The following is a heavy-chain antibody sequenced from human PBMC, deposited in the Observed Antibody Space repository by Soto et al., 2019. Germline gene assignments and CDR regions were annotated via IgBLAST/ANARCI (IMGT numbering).Heavy chain of an antibody. CDR1: GFTFDDYA. CDR2: ISWNGGNI. CDR3: AKGGYDSSAYYYASFDY. D-gene: IGHD3-22*01. V-gene: IGHV3-9*01. Sequence: EVQLVESGGGLVQPGRSLRLSCAASGFTFDDYAMHWVRQAPGKGREWVSGISWNGGNIGYADSVKGRFTISRDNAKNSLYLQMNSLRAEDTALYYCAKGGYDSSAYYYASFDYWGQGTLVTVSS. J-gene: IGHJ4*02.